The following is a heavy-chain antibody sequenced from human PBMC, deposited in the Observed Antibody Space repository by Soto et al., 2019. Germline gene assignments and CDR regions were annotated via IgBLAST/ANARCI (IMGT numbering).Heavy chain of an antibody. Sequence: QVQLQESGPGLVKPSETLSLTCTVSGGSISSYYGSWIRQPPGKGLEWIGYIYYSGSTNYNPSLKSRVTISVDTSKNQFSLKLSSVTAADTAVYYCARRYGGTFDYWGHGTLVTVSS. CDR1: GGSISSYY. CDR2: IYYSGST. CDR3: ARRYGGTFDY. D-gene: IGHD2-15*01. J-gene: IGHJ4*01. V-gene: IGHV4-59*08.